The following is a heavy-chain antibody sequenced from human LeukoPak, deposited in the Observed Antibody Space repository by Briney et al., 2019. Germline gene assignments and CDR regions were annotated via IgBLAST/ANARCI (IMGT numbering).Heavy chain of an antibody. CDR3: ARARQRLAFGYRDAFDI. V-gene: IGHV1-2*02. D-gene: IGHD6-25*01. J-gene: IGHJ3*02. Sequence: GASVKVSCKASGYTFTGYYMHWVRQAPGQGLEWMGWINPNSGGTNYAQKFQGRVTMTRDTSISTAYMELSRLRSDDTAVYYCARARQRLAFGYRDAFDIWGQGTMVTVSS. CDR1: GYTFTGYY. CDR2: INPNSGGT.